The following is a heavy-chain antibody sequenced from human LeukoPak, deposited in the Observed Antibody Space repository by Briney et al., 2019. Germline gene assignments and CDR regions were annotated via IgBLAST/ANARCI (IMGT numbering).Heavy chain of an antibody. V-gene: IGHV3-11*01. J-gene: IGHJ4*02. CDR3: AKDRSRGIADY. D-gene: IGHD6-13*01. Sequence: PGGSLRLSCAASGFTFSDYYMSWIRQAPGMGLEWVSCISSSGSIIYHADSVKGRFTISRDNAKNSLYLQMNSLRAEDTALYYCAKDRSRGIADYWGQGTLVTVSS. CDR2: ISSSGSII. CDR1: GFTFSDYY.